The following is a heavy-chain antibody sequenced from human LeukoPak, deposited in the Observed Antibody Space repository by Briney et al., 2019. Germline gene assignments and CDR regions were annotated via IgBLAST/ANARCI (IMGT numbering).Heavy chain of an antibody. Sequence: GESLKISCKGSGYSFTSYWVGWVRQMPGKGLEWMGIIYPGDSDTRYSPSFQGQVTISADKSISTAYLQWSSLKASDTAMYYCARHGPVDTAMVTTDYWGQGTLVTVSS. CDR3: ARHGPVDTAMVTTDY. CDR2: IYPGDSDT. D-gene: IGHD5-18*01. J-gene: IGHJ4*02. V-gene: IGHV5-51*01. CDR1: GYSFTSYW.